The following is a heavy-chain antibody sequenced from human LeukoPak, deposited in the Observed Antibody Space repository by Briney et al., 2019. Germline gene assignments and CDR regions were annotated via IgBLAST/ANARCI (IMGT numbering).Heavy chain of an antibody. CDR2: ISYDGSNK. J-gene: IGHJ4*02. Sequence: PGGSLRLSCAASGFTFSSYAMHWVRQAPGKGLEWVAVISYDGSNKYYADSVKGRFTISRDNSKNTLYLQMNSLRAEDTAVYYCARDPHYDILTGYCDSWGQGTLVTVSS. D-gene: IGHD3-9*01. CDR1: GFTFSSYA. V-gene: IGHV3-30*04. CDR3: ARDPHYDILTGYCDS.